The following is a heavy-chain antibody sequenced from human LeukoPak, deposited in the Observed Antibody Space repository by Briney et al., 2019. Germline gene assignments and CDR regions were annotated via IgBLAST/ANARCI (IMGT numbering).Heavy chain of an antibody. Sequence: ASVKVSCKASGGTFSSYTISWVRQAPGQGLEWMGRIIPILGIANYAQKFQGRVTITRNTSISTAYMELSSLRSEDTAVYYCARGRGGMVANSPYYYYYMDVWGKGTTVTVSS. D-gene: IGHD5-12*01. V-gene: IGHV1-69*02. CDR2: IIPILGIA. CDR1: GGTFSSYT. CDR3: ARGRGGMVANSPYYYYYMDV. J-gene: IGHJ6*03.